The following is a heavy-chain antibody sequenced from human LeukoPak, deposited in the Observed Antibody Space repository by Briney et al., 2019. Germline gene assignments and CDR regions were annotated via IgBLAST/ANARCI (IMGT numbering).Heavy chain of an antibody. Sequence: ASVKVSCKASGYTFTSYDINWVRQATGQGLEWMGWMNPNSGNTGYAQKFQGRVTMTRNTSISTAYMELSSLRSEDTAVYYCARGAESSGRYVYYYYGMDVWGQGTTVTVSS. CDR2: MNPNSGNT. V-gene: IGHV1-8*01. J-gene: IGHJ6*02. D-gene: IGHD6-19*01. CDR1: GYTFTSYD. CDR3: ARGAESSGRYVYYYYGMDV.